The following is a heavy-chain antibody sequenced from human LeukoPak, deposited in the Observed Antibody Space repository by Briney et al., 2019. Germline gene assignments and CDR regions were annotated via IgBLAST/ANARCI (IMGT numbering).Heavy chain of an antibody. J-gene: IGHJ4*02. CDR2: IIPIFGTA. Sequence: SVKVSCKASGGTFSSYAISWVRQAPGQGLEWMGGIIPIFGTANYAQKFQGRVTITADESTSTAYMELSRLRSDDTAVYYCARLIAAAALVDYWGQGTLVTVSS. CDR3: ARLIAAAALVDY. V-gene: IGHV1-69*01. D-gene: IGHD6-13*01. CDR1: GGTFSSYA.